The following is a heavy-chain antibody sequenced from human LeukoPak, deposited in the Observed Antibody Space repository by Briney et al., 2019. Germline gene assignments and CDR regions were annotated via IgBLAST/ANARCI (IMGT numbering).Heavy chain of an antibody. V-gene: IGHV3-48*03. Sequence: GGSLRLSCAASGXTFRTYEMNWVRQAPGMGQEWVSYISSSGSTKYYADSVKGRFTITRDNAKNSLFLQMNSLRAEDTAVYYCAKDSSADDSSGYSYYFDYWGQGTLVTVSS. CDR1: GXTFRTYE. D-gene: IGHD3-22*01. CDR3: AKDSSADDSSGYSYYFDY. J-gene: IGHJ4*02. CDR2: ISSSGSTK.